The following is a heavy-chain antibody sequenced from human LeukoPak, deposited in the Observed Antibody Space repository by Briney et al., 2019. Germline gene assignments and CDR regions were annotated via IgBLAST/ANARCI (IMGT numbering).Heavy chain of an antibody. CDR1: KYTLTELS. Sequence: ASMKVSCKVSKYTLTELSMHWVRQAPGKGLEWMGGFDPEHGKTVYAQTFQGRVTMTEDTSTGTAYMELRSLRAEDTALYYCAKAYPLFTMVRVFLDYWGQGTLVTVSS. CDR2: FDPEHGKT. J-gene: IGHJ4*02. V-gene: IGHV1-24*01. D-gene: IGHD3-10*01. CDR3: AKAYPLFTMVRVFLDY.